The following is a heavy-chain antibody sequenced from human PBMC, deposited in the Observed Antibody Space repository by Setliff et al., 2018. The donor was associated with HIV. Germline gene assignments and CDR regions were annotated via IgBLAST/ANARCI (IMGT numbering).Heavy chain of an antibody. J-gene: IGHJ4*02. Sequence: ASVKVSCKASGYTFTSYYMHWVRQAPGQGLEWLGIINPSGGTTNYAQKFQGRVTMTRDTSTSTLYMELSSLRSEDTAVYYCAREYAMAARYWGRGTLVTVSS. CDR3: AREYAMAARY. V-gene: IGHV1-46*01. CDR1: GYTFTSYY. D-gene: IGHD2-15*01. CDR2: INPSGGTT.